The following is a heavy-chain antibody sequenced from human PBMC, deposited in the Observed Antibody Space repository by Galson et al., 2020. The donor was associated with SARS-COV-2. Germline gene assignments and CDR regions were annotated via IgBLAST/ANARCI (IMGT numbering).Heavy chain of an antibody. J-gene: IGHJ5*02. CDR1: GFTFGDYA. D-gene: IGHD1-26*01. Sequence: GESLKISCTASGFTFGDYAMSWFRQAPGKGLEWVSFIRSKPYGETTEYAASVRGRFTISRDDSKSIAYLQMNSLKTEDTAVYYCTRWGSIVGAQSLYNWFDPWGQGTLVTVSS. CDR2: IRSKPYGETT. CDR3: TRWGSIVGAQSLYNWFDP. V-gene: IGHV3-49*03.